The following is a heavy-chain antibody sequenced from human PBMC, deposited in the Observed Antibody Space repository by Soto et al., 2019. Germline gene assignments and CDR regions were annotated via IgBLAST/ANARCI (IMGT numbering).Heavy chain of an antibody. CDR3: ARGGTYCTNGVCTFYGMDF. CDR1: GYTFTSYG. D-gene: IGHD2-8*01. V-gene: IGHV1-18*01. CDR2: ISAYNGNI. J-gene: IGHJ6*02. Sequence: ASVKVSCKASGYTFTSYGISWVRQAPGQGLEWMGRISAYNGNINYAQKLQGRVTMTTDTSTSTAYLELRSLRSDDTAMYYCARGGTYCTNGVCTFYGMDFWGQGTTVTVSS.